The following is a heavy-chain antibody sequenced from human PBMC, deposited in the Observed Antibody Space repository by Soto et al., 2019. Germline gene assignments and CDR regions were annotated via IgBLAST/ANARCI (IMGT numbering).Heavy chain of an antibody. J-gene: IGHJ6*02. V-gene: IGHV1-18*01. CDR3: TMVDNYVTPTPQDV. D-gene: IGHD3-16*01. Sequence: QVQLVQSGDEVRKPGSSVKVSCKASGYIFVNYGIAWVRQAPGQGLEWMGWISPYGGNTHYASKVQGRLTMTTDTSTSTAYMDLGSPTSDDTAVYYCTMVDNYVTPTPQDVWGQGTTVTVSS. CDR1: GYIFVNYG. CDR2: ISPYGGNT.